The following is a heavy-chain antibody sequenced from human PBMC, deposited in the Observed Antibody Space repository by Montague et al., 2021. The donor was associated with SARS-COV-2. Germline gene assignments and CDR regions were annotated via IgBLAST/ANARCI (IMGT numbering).Heavy chain of an antibody. D-gene: IGHD3-10*01. CDR2: ISYDGSNK. V-gene: IGHV3-30*04. Sequence: SLRLSCAASGFTFSSYAMHWVRQVPGKGLEWVAVISYDGSNKYYADSVKGRFTISRDNSKNTLYLQMNSLRAEDTAVYYCARGGGSGSYYGAFDIWGQGTMVTVSS. J-gene: IGHJ3*02. CDR3: ARGGGSGSYYGAFDI. CDR1: GFTFSSYA.